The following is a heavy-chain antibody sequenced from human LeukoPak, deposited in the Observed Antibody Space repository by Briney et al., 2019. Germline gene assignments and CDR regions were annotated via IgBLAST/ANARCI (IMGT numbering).Heavy chain of an antibody. D-gene: IGHD3-3*01. CDR3: AGPSRGVRFAC. J-gene: IGHJ4*02. CDR2: IYHSGDT. Sequence: SETLSLTCTVSGGSTSDTTYHWGWIRQPPGKGLEWIGSIYHSGDTSYNPSLSSRVTISVDTSKNQFSLSLTSVTAADTAVYYCAGPSRGVRFACWGQGTVVTVSP. CDR1: GGSTSDTTYH. V-gene: IGHV4-39*01.